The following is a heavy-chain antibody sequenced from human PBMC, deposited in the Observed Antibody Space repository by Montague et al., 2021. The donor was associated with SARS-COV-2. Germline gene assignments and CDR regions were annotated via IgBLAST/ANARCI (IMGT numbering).Heavy chain of an antibody. J-gene: IGHJ3*01. Sequence: SETLSLTCAVSTGSLNAHYWTWIRQSPGKGLEWIGEINRSGGTNYSPSFKSRVSMSRDSSRNQFSLRLTSVTAADSGIYYCARAPTFYDVLTGHDSELDVWGRGTMVIVSS. CDR3: ARAPTFYDVLTGHDSELDV. D-gene: IGHD3-9*01. V-gene: IGHV4-34*01. CDR2: INRSGGT. CDR1: TGSLNAHY.